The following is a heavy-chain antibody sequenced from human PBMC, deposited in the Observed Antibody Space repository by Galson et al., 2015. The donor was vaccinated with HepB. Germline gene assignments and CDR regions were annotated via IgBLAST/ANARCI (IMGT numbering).Heavy chain of an antibody. CDR1: GFTFRKYG. D-gene: IGHD3-10*01. V-gene: IGHV3-30*18. CDR2: ISYDGNNE. CDR3: VKEQFYPGSGSYYAYYFDY. J-gene: IGHJ4*02. Sequence: SLRLSCAASGFTFRKYGMHWVRQAPGKGLEWVAVISYDGNNEYYAEDVKGRFAISRDNSKNTLYLQMNSLRNEDTAVYYCVKEQFYPGSGSYYAYYFDYWGQGTPVTVSS.